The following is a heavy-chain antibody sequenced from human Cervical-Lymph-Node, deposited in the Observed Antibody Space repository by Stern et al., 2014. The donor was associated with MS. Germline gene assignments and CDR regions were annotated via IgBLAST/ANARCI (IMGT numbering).Heavy chain of an antibody. CDR3: VTTRWDLFTWNWFDP. V-gene: IGHV4-61*02. CDR1: GGSISSSGYY. Sequence: VQLVESGPGLVKPSQTLSLTCTVSGGSISSSGYYWSWIRQPADKGLEWIGRIHDSGSTYYNPSLKSRVNLSMDTAKNPFSLKLPSVTAADTAVYYCVTTRWDLFTWNWFDPWGQGTLVTVSS. D-gene: IGHD1-26*01. CDR2: IHDSGST. J-gene: IGHJ5*02.